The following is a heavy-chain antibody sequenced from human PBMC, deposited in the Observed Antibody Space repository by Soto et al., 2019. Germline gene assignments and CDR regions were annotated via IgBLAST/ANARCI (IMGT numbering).Heavy chain of an antibody. CDR2: INHSGST. D-gene: IGHD1-1*01. J-gene: IGHJ4*02. CDR3: ARATGTTGLDY. Sequence: QVQLQQWGAGLLKPSETLSLTCAVYGGSFSGYYWSWIRQPPGKGLEWIGEINHSGSTNYNPSLKSRVTISVDTSKNQFYLKLSSVTAADTAVYYCARATGTTGLDYWGQGTLVTVSS. CDR1: GGSFSGYY. V-gene: IGHV4-34*01.